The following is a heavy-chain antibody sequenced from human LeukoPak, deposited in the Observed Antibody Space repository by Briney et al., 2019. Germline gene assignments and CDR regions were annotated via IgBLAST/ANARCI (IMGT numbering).Heavy chain of an antibody. V-gene: IGHV4-61*08. Sequence: PSETLSLTCTVSGGSISSGGYYWSWIRQPPGKGLEWIGYIYYSGSTNYNPSLKSRVTISVDTSKNQFSLKLSSVTAADTAVYYCARGKDSGYDWRLLYWGQGTLVTVSS. J-gene: IGHJ4*02. CDR1: GGSISSGGYY. CDR2: IYYSGST. D-gene: IGHD5-12*01. CDR3: ARGKDSGYDWRLLY.